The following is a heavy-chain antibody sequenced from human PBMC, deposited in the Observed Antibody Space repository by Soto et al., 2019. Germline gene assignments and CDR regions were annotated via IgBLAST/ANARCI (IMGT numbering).Heavy chain of an antibody. CDR2: IYHSGST. D-gene: IGHD3-9*01. Sequence: PSETLSLTCAVSGGSISSSNWWSWVRQPPGKGLEWIGEIYHSGSTNYNPSLKSRVTISVDKSKNQFSLKLSSVTAADTAVYYCARTEEEETGWFDPWGQGTLVTVSS. J-gene: IGHJ5*02. CDR3: ARTEEEETGWFDP. V-gene: IGHV4-4*02. CDR1: GGSISSSNW.